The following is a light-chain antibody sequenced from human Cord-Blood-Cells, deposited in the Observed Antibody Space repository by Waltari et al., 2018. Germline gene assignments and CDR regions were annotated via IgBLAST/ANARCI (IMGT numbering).Light chain of an antibody. CDR2: DAS. Sequence: IQMTQSPSTLSASVGDRVTITCRAMQSISSWLAWYQQKPGKAPKLLIYDASSLESGVPSRFIGSGSGTEFTLTISSLQPDDFATYYCQQYNSYSPYTFGQGTKLEIK. V-gene: IGKV1-5*01. CDR1: QSISSW. CDR3: QQYNSYSPYT. J-gene: IGKJ2*01.